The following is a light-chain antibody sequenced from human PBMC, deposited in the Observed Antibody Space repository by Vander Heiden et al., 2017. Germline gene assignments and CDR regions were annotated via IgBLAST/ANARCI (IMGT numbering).Light chain of an antibody. CDR3: QQSYSTPRKT. J-gene: IGKJ1*01. Sequence: IQLTQSPSSLSASVGDRVTITCRASQSISSYLNWYQQKPGKAPKVLIYAASSLQSGVPSRFSGSGSGTDFTLTISSLQPEDFATYYCQQSYSTPRKTFGQGTKVEIK. CDR1: QSISSY. V-gene: IGKV1-39*01. CDR2: AAS.